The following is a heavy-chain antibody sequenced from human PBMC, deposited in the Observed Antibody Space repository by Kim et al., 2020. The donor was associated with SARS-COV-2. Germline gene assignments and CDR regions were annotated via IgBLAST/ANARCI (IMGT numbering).Heavy chain of an antibody. V-gene: IGHV3-7*03. CDR3: VRGGSAY. CDR2: DGSVQ. Sequence: DGSVQYYVDSVKGRFTISRDNAKNSLYLQMNSLRAEDTAVYYCVRGGSAYWGQGTLVTVSS. D-gene: IGHD6-6*01. J-gene: IGHJ4*02.